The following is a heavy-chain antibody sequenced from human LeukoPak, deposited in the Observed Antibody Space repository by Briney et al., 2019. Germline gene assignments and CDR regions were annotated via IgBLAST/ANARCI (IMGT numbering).Heavy chain of an antibody. CDR1: GFTFSTYA. D-gene: IGHD1-26*01. J-gene: IGHJ3*02. CDR3: AKDLKVGSIYPGTFDI. Sequence: GGSLRLSCAASGFTFSTYAMSWVRQAPGKGLEWVSAISASGGSTYYADSVKGRFTISRDNSKNTLYLQMNSLIAEDTAVYYCAKDLKVGSIYPGTFDIWGQGTMVTVSS. V-gene: IGHV3-23*01. CDR2: ISASGGST.